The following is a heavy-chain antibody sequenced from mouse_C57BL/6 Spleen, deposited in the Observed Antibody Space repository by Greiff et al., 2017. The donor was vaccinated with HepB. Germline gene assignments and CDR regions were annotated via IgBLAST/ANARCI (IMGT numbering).Heavy chain of an antibody. CDR1: GYTFTSYW. D-gene: IGHD4-1*01. Sequence: QVQLQQPGAELVRPGSSVKLSCKASGYTFTSYWMHWVKLRPIQGLEWIGNIDPSDSETHYNQKFKDKATLTVDKSSSTAYMQLSSLTSEDSAVYYCARDWDVRYFDVWGTGTTVTVSS. J-gene: IGHJ1*03. V-gene: IGHV1-52*01. CDR2: IDPSDSET. CDR3: ARDWDVRYFDV.